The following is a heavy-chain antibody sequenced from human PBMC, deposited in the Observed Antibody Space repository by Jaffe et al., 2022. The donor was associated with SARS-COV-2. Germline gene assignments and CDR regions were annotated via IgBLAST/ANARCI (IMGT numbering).Heavy chain of an antibody. D-gene: IGHD2-21*01. CDR1: GFTFHDYA. CDR3: AKDTGGIGLVLWN. Sequence: EVQLVESGGGLAQPGMSLRLSCAASGFTFHDYAMHWVRQTPEKGLEWVSGISSNSDTVNYADSLKGRFTISRDNAKNSLYLQMNNLRPEDTALYYCAKDTGGIGLVLWNWGQGTLVTVSS. V-gene: IGHV3-9*01. CDR2: ISSNSDTV. J-gene: IGHJ4*02.